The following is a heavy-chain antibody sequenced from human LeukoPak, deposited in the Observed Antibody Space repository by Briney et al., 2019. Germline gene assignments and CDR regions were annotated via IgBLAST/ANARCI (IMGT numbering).Heavy chain of an antibody. CDR1: GFSLSSYG. CDR3: AKRAIAAAECYSYMAV. Sequence: GGSLRLSCAASGFSLSSYGTHCVRQAPDGGLEWVAFIRYDGGKKYYADSVKGRVTISRDNSKNTPYLQMNRLRAESTAVYYCAKRAIAAAECYSYMAVWGKGPTVTISS. D-gene: IGHD6-13*01. V-gene: IGHV3-30*02. CDR2: IRYDGGKK. J-gene: IGHJ6*03.